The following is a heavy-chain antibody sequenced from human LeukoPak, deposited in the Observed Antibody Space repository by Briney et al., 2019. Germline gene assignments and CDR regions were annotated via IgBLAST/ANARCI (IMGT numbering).Heavy chain of an antibody. CDR3: ASLGWTDKKDV. V-gene: IGHV4-34*01. D-gene: IGHD2-15*01. CDR2: INHSGST. J-gene: IGHJ6*04. CDR1: GGSFSGYY. Sequence: PSETLSLTCAVYGGSFSGYYWSWIRQPPGKGLEWIGEINHSGSTNYNPSLKSRVTISVDTSKNQFSLKLSSVTAADTAVYCCASLGWTDKKDVWGKGTTVTVSS.